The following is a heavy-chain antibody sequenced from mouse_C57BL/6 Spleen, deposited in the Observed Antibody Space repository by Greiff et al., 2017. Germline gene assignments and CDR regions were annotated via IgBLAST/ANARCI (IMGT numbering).Heavy chain of an antibody. J-gene: IGHJ4*01. Sequence: EVKLVESGGGLVKPGGSLKLSCAASGFTFSDYGMHWVRQAPEKGLEWVAYISSGSSTIYYADTVKGRFTISRDNAKNTLFLQMTSLRSEDTAMXYCARPLLRYYYAMDYWGQGTSVTVSS. CDR3: ARPLLRYYYAMDY. CDR1: GFTFSDYG. D-gene: IGHD1-1*01. V-gene: IGHV5-17*01. CDR2: ISSGSSTI.